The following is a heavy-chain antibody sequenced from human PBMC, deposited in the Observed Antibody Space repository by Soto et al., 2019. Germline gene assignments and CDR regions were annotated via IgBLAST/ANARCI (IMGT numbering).Heavy chain of an antibody. D-gene: IGHD6-13*01. V-gene: IGHV3-23*01. J-gene: IGHJ6*02. CDR1: GFTFSSYA. CDR3: AKDLSSSSWYDYYYYGMDV. CDR2: ISGSGGST. Sequence: EVQLLESGGGLVQPGGSLRLSCAASGFTFSSYAMSWVRQAPGKGLEWVSAISGSGGSTYYADSVKGRFTISRDNSKNTLYLQMNSLRAEDTAVYYCAKDLSSSSWYDYYYYGMDVWGQGTTVTVSS.